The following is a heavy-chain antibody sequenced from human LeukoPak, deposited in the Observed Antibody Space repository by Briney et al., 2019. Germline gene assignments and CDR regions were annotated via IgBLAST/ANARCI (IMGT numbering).Heavy chain of an antibody. CDR1: GLTFSSDS. D-gene: IGHD3-16*01. CDR2: INADGTST. CDR3: ARNRDRLGL. V-gene: IGHV3-74*01. J-gene: IGHJ4*02. Sequence: GGSLRLSCAASGLTFSSDSMVWVRQAPGKGLVWVSYINADGTSTTYADSVKGRFTISRDNAKKTVYLQMNSLTSEDTAVYYCARNRDRLGLWGQGTLVTVSS.